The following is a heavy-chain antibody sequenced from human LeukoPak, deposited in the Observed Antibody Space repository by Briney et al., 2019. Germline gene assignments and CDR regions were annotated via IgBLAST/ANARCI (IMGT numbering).Heavy chain of an antibody. Sequence: SVKVSCKASGGTFSSYAISWVRQAPGQGLEWMGGIIPIFGTANYAQKFQGRVTMTRDTSTSTVYMELSSLRSEDTAVYYCARDAAVRGAWFDPWGQGTLVTVSS. J-gene: IGHJ5*02. CDR1: GGTFSSYA. CDR2: IIPIFGTA. V-gene: IGHV1-69*05. D-gene: IGHD6-13*01. CDR3: ARDAAVRGAWFDP.